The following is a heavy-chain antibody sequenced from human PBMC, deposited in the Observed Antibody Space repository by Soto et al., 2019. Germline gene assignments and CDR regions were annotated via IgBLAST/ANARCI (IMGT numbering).Heavy chain of an antibody. V-gene: IGHV1-2*02. D-gene: IGHD6-13*01. CDR3: ARAGIAAAGSGEYGMDV. Sequence: GXSVKGSCKASGSTFTGHYIHWVRQAPVQGLEWMGWINPNSGTTKYAQKFQGRVTLTRETSITTAYMELNSLKSDDTAVYYCARAGIAAAGSGEYGMDVWGQGTTVTVSS. J-gene: IGHJ6*02. CDR1: GSTFTGHY. CDR2: INPNSGTT.